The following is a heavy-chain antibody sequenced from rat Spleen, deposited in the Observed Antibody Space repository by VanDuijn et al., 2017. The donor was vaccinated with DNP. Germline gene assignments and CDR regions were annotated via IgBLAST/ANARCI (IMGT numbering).Heavy chain of an antibody. D-gene: IGHD1-11*01. J-gene: IGHJ2*01. CDR3: ARHGRRVFDY. V-gene: IGHV5-22*01. Sequence: EVQLVESGGGLVQPGRSLKLSCVGSGFIFGSFPMMWVRQAPKKGLEWVAYISYDGGITNYGDSVKGRFTISRDNAESTLYLQMNSLRSEDMATYFCARHGRRVFDYWGQGVMVTVSS. CDR1: GFIFGSFP. CDR2: ISYDGGIT.